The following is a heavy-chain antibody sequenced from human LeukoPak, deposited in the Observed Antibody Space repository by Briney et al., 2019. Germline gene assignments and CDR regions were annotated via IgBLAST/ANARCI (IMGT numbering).Heavy chain of an antibody. Sequence: SQTLSLTCAVYGGAFSGYYWSWIRQPPGKGLKWIGEINHSGSTNYNPSLKSRVTISVDTSKNQFSLKLSSVTAADTAVYYCASLPYYYDSSGYYYFSFDYWGQGILVTVSS. D-gene: IGHD3-22*01. CDR3: ASLPYYYDSSGYYYFSFDY. CDR1: GGAFSGYY. CDR2: INHSGST. J-gene: IGHJ4*02. V-gene: IGHV4-34*01.